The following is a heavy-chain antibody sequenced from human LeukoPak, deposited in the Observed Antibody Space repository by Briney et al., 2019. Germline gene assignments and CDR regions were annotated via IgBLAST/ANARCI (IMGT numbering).Heavy chain of an antibody. J-gene: IGHJ5*02. CDR2: INSDGSST. Sequence: GGSLRLSYAASGFTFSSYWMHWVRQAPGKGLVWVSRINSDGSSTSYADSVKGRFTISRDNAKNTLYLQMNSLRAEDTAVYYCASLDVVVTASGRFDPWGQGTLVTVSS. V-gene: IGHV3-74*01. D-gene: IGHD2-21*02. CDR1: GFTFSSYW. CDR3: ASLDVVVTASGRFDP.